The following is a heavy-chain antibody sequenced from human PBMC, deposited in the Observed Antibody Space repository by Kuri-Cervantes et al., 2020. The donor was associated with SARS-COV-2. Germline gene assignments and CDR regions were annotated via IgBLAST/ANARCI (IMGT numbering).Heavy chain of an antibody. Sequence: GSLRPSCTVSGGSISSYYWSWIRQPAGKGLEWIGRIYTSGSTNYNPSLKSRVTMSVDTSKNQLSLKLSSVTAADTAVYYFARDADSSGSLDYWGQGTLVTVSS. J-gene: IGHJ4*02. CDR1: GGSISSYY. CDR2: IYTSGST. V-gene: IGHV4-4*07. D-gene: IGHD3-22*01. CDR3: ARDADSSGSLDY.